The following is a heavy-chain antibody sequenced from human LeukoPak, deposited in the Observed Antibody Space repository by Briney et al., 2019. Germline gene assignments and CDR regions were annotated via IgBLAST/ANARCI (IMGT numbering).Heavy chain of an antibody. CDR1: GGTFSGYY. V-gene: IGHV4-34*01. Sequence: SETLSLTCAAYGGTFSGYYWSWIRQPPGKGLEWIGEINHSGSTNYNPSLKSRGAISVHTSKTQFSLKLISVTAADTTVYYCARGPRYGSGGSCHTNWFDPWGQGTLVTVSS. J-gene: IGHJ5*02. CDR2: INHSGST. CDR3: ARGPRYGSGGSCHTNWFDP. D-gene: IGHD2-15*01.